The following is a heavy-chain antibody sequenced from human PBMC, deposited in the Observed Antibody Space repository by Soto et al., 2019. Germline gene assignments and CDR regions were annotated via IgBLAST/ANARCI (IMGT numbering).Heavy chain of an antibody. CDR1: GSALNVYR. CDR2: ISSDSSTI. V-gene: IGHV3-48*02. CDR3: VRYTASTWYAGYGRAV. D-gene: IGHD6-13*01. Sequence: GSLRLGGASGGSALNVYRRSINRKARGKGLEWLSYISSDSSTIYYAGSVKGRFTISRDNAENSLYLQMNSLRDEDTAVYFCVRYTASTWYAGYGRAVWCHGTEVTVS. J-gene: IGHJ6*02.